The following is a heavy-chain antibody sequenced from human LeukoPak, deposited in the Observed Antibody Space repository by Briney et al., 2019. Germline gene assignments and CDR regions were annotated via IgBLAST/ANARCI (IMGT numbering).Heavy chain of an antibody. J-gene: IGHJ3*02. CDR3: ARDPIRGDAFDI. Sequence: GGSLRLSCAASGFTFSSYSMNWVRQAPGKGLEWVSSISSSSSYIYHADSVKGRFTISRDNAKNSLYLQMNSLRAEDTAVYYCARDPIRGDAFDIWGQGTMVTVSS. V-gene: IGHV3-21*01. CDR1: GFTFSSYS. D-gene: IGHD5-12*01. CDR2: ISSSSSYI.